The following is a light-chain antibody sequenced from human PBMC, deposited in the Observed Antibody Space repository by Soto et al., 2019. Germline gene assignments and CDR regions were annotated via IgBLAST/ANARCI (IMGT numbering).Light chain of an antibody. Sequence: EIVLTQSPATLSLSPGERATLSCRASQSVNNYLAWYQQKPGQAPRLLIYDTSDRASGIPARFSGSGSGTDFTLTISRLEPEDFAVYYCQQYGSSLWTFGQGTKVDI. V-gene: IGKV3-20*01. CDR1: QSVNNY. CDR2: DTS. CDR3: QQYGSSLWT. J-gene: IGKJ1*01.